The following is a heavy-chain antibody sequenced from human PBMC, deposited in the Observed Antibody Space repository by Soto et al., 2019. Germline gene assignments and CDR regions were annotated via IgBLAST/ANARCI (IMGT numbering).Heavy chain of an antibody. J-gene: IGHJ3*02. D-gene: IGHD3-9*01. CDR3: ARDGLVVDAFDI. CDR1: GFTFSSYS. CDR2: ISSSSSYI. Sequence: GGSLRLSCAASGFTFSSYSMNWVRQAPGKGLEWVSSISSSSSYIYYADSVKGRFTISRDNAKNSLYLQMNSLRAEDTAVYYCARDGLVVDAFDIWGQGTMVTVSS. V-gene: IGHV3-21*01.